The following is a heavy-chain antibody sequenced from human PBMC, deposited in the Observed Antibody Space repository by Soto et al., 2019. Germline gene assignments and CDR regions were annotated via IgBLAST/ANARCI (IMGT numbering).Heavy chain of an antibody. V-gene: IGHV1-69*13. CDR1: GDTLSKYG. J-gene: IGHJ5*02. Sequence: WASVKVSCKTSGDTLSKYGNNWVRQAPGQGLEWMGATTPMSGTTNYAQKFQGRLTITADESTSTVYMELSSLTPEDTAVYYCARDAGVIGTSVWFDPWGQGTLVTVS. D-gene: IGHD1-7*01. CDR2: TTPMSGTT. CDR3: ARDAGVIGTSVWFDP.